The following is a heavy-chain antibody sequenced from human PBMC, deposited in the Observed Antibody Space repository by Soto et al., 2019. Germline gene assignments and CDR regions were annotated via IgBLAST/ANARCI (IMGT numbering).Heavy chain of an antibody. V-gene: IGHV4-61*08. CDR1: GGSVSSDGYY. CDR3: ARVISAVTAFDY. J-gene: IGHJ4*02. CDR2: IFYTGTI. Sequence: SETLSLTCTVSGGSVSSDGYYWSWIRQPPGKGLEWIGYIFYTGTINYNPSLKSRVTISLDTSKNQFSLNLSSVTAADTAVYFCARVISAVTAFDYWGQGTLVTVSS. D-gene: IGHD2-21*02.